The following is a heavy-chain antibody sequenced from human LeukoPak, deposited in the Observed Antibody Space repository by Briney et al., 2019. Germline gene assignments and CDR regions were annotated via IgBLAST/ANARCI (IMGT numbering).Heavy chain of an antibody. Sequence: PSETLSLTCTVSGDSISSSVYYWGWIRQPPGKGLEWIGSIYYSGSTYYNPSLKSRVTISVDTSKNQFSLKLSSVTAADTAVYYCARGTYLGLGELSLYRYDYWGQGTLVTISS. V-gene: IGHV4-39*07. J-gene: IGHJ4*02. D-gene: IGHD3-16*02. CDR2: IYYSGST. CDR1: GDSISSSVYY. CDR3: ARGTYLGLGELSLYRYDY.